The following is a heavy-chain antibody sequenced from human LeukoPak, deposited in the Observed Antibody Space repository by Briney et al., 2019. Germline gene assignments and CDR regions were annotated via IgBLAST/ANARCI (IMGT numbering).Heavy chain of an antibody. D-gene: IGHD1-1*01. J-gene: IGHJ3*02. CDR1: GGSVSSASYY. V-gene: IGHV4-61*01. CDR2: IYYSGST. Sequence: SETLSLTCTVSGGSVSSASYYWSWIRQPPGKGLEWIGCIYYSGSTNYNPSLKSRVTISVDTSKNQFSLKLSSVTAADTAVYYCARDLHTTAFDIWGQGTMVTVSS. CDR3: ARDLHTTAFDI.